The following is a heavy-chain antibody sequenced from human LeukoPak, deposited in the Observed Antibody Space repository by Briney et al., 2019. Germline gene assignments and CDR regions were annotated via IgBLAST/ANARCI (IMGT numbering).Heavy chain of an antibody. V-gene: IGHV3-48*04. CDR1: GFIFSTYA. J-gene: IGHJ4*02. CDR3: ARAPTIGTTAIFDY. CDR2: ISSSSSTI. Sequence: PGGSLRLSCEASGFIFSTYAINWARQAPGKGPEWVSYISSSSSTIYYADSVKGRFTISRDNAKNSLFLQMNSLEVEDTAVYYCARAPTIGTTAIFDYWGQGTLVTVSS. D-gene: IGHD5-24*01.